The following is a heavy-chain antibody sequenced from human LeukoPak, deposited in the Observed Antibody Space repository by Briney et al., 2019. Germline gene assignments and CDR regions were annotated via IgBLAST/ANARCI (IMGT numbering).Heavy chain of an antibody. CDR1: GGSISSGNYY. D-gene: IGHD4-17*01. Sequence: SETLSLTCTVSGGSISSGNYYWSWIRQPAGKGLEWIGRIYTSGSTNYNPSLKSRVTISVDTSKNQFSLKLSSVTAADTAVYYCARVDDYGDYRDAFDIWGQGTMVTVSS. V-gene: IGHV4-61*02. J-gene: IGHJ3*02. CDR3: ARVDDYGDYRDAFDI. CDR2: IYTSGST.